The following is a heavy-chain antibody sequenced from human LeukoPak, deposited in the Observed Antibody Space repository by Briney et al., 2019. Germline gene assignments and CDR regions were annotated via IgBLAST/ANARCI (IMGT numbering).Heavy chain of an antibody. Sequence: SETLSRTCSVSGGSISSYYWSWIRQPPGKGLEWSVYIYYSGSTNYNPSLKSRVTISVDTTKKQFSLKLSPVTAADTAVYYCARESSYFYGMDVWGQGTTVTVSS. CDR3: ARESSYFYGMDV. CDR2: IYYSGST. V-gene: IGHV4-59*01. CDR1: GGSISSYY. J-gene: IGHJ6*02.